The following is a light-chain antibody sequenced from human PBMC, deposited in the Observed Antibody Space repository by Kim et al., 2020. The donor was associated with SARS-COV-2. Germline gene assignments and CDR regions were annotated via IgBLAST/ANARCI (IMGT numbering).Light chain of an antibody. Sequence: GRRVTISCSGSSSNIGSNYVYWYQQFPGTAPKILIYRNNQRPSGVPDRFSGSKSGTSASLAISGLRSEDEADYYCAAWDDSLSGVLFGGGTKLTVL. J-gene: IGLJ2*01. CDR3: AAWDDSLSGVL. V-gene: IGLV1-47*01. CDR1: SSNIGSNY. CDR2: RNN.